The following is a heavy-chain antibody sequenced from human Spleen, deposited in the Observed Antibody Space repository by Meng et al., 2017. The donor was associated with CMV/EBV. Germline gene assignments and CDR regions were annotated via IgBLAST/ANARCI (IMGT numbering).Heavy chain of an antibody. D-gene: IGHD3-10*01. V-gene: IGHV3-13*01. J-gene: IGHJ3*01. CDR2: IGPTGDT. CDR3: TRGGLDGFDV. CDR1: GSKITGDD. Sequence: LSLTCVVSGSKITGDDMHWVRQVTGRGLEWVSSIGPTGDTYYSVSVKGRFTISREDAKDSLFLQMTNLRVGDTALYSCTRGGLDGFDVWGRGTMVTVSS.